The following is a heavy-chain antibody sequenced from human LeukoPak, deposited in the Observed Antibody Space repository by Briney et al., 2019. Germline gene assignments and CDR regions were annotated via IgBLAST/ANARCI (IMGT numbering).Heavy chain of an antibody. CDR2: ISGSGGST. Sequence: GGPLRLSCAASGFTFSSYAMSWVRQAPGKGLEWVSAISGSGGSTYYADSVKGRFTISRDNSKNTLYVQTNSLRAEDTAVYYCARGTNWGIDYWGQGTLVTVSS. CDR3: ARGTNWGIDY. CDR1: GFTFSSYA. J-gene: IGHJ4*02. D-gene: IGHD3-16*01. V-gene: IGHV3-23*01.